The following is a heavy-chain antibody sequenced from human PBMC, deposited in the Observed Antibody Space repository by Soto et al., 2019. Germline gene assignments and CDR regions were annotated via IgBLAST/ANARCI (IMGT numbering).Heavy chain of an antibody. CDR2: ISGSGGST. Sequence: EVQLLESGGGLVQPGGSLRLSCAASGFTFSSYAMSWVRQAPGKGLEWDSAISGSGGSTYYADSVKGRFTISRDNSKNTLYLQMNSLRAEDTAVYYCAKDQSGRSWSGYYFKTLIYDYWGQGTLVTVSS. CDR1: GFTFSSYA. V-gene: IGHV3-23*01. D-gene: IGHD3-3*01. CDR3: AKDQSGRSWSGYYFKTLIYDY. J-gene: IGHJ4*02.